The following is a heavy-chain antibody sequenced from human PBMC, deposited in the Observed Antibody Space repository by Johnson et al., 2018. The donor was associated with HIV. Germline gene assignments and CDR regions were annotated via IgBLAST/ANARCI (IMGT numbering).Heavy chain of an antibody. CDR2: VYSGGST. CDR3: ARERDDSSGYYYHDAFDI. D-gene: IGHD3-22*01. J-gene: IGHJ3*02. V-gene: IGHV3-66*01. Sequence: EVQLVESGGGVVQPGRSLRLSCAASEFSFSTYALHWVRQAPGQGLESVSVVYSGGSTYYAESVKGRFTISRDNSKNTLYLQMNSLRAEDPSVYYCARERDDSSGYYYHDAFDIWGQGTMVTVSS. CDR1: EFSFSTYA.